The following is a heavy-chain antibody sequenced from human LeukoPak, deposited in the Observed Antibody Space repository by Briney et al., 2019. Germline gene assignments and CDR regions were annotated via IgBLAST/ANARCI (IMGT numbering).Heavy chain of an antibody. D-gene: IGHD3-3*01. CDR2: ISSSSSYI. J-gene: IGHJ4*02. CDR3: ARAGTIFGVVADY. V-gene: IGHV3-21*01. Sequence: GGSLRLSCAASGFTFSSYSMNWVRQAPGKGLEWVSSISSSSSYIYYADSVKGRFTISRDNAKNSLYLQMNSLRAEDTAVNYCARAGTIFGVVADYWGQGTLVTVSS. CDR1: GFTFSSYS.